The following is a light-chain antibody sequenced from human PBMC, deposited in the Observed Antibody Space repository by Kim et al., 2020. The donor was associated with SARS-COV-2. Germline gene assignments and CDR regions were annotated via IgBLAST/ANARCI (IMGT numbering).Light chain of an antibody. V-gene: IGKV3-11*01. CDR3: QQRSTWPR. J-gene: IGKJ4*01. Sequence: SFAPRLMATLSCRPSQCVAIFVAWYQPNPGPAPRLLIYDASNRATGIPAMFSGGGSGTDFTLTISSLEPEDFAVYCCQQRSTWPRFGGGTKVDIK. CDR1: QCVAIF. CDR2: DAS.